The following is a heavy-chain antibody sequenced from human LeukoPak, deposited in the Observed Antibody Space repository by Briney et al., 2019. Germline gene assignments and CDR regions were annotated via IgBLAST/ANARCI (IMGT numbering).Heavy chain of an antibody. V-gene: IGHV3-21*04. Sequence: PGGSLRLSCAASGFTFSSYEMNWVRQAPGKGLEWVSSITSSSNYIFYSVSVKGRFTISRDNAKSSLYLQMNSLRPEDTAIYYCARVAGEFRDYWGQGTLVTVSS. D-gene: IGHD3-10*01. CDR3: ARVAGEFRDY. CDR2: ITSSSNYI. CDR1: GFTFSSYE. J-gene: IGHJ4*02.